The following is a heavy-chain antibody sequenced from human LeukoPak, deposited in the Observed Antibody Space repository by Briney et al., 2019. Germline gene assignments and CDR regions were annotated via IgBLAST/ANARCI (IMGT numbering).Heavy chain of an antibody. CDR2: ISSSSSTI. CDR1: GFTFSSYS. J-gene: IGHJ4*02. D-gene: IGHD6-13*01. V-gene: IGHV3-48*02. CDR3: ASPWAIHSSSRYPQWSY. Sequence: GGSLRLSCVASGFTFSSYSMNWVRQAPGKGLEWVSYISSSSSTIYYADSVKGRFTVSRDNAKNSLYLQINSLRDEDTAVYYCASPWAIHSSSRYPQWSYWGQGTLVTVSS.